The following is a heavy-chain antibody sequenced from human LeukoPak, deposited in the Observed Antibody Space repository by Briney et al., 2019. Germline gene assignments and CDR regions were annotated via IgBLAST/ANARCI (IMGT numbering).Heavy chain of an antibody. V-gene: IGHV3-7*01. D-gene: IGHD6-19*01. CDR1: GFTFSSYW. Sequence: GSLRLSCAASGFTFSSYWMSWVRQAPGKGLEWVANIKQDGSEKYYVDSVKGRFTISRDNAKNSLYLQMNSLRAEDTAVYYCARDGAVAGADAFDIWGQGTMVTVSS. J-gene: IGHJ3*02. CDR3: ARDGAVAGADAFDI. CDR2: IKQDGSEK.